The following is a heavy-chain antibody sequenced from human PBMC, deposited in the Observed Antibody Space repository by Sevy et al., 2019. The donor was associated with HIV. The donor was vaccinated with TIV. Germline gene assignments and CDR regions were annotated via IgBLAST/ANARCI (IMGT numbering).Heavy chain of an antibody. Sequence: ASVKVSCKASGGTFSSYAISWVRQAPGQGLEWMGGIIPIFGTANYAQKFQGRVTITADESMSTAYMELSSLRSEDTAVYYCARSTNIVATTKYYYYGMDVWGQRTTVTVSS. CDR2: IIPIFGTA. D-gene: IGHD5-12*01. CDR1: GGTFSSYA. J-gene: IGHJ6*02. V-gene: IGHV1-69*13. CDR3: ARSTNIVATTKYYYYGMDV.